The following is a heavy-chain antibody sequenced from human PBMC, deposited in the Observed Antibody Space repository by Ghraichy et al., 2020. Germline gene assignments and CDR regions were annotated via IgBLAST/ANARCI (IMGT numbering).Heavy chain of an antibody. V-gene: IGHV3-33*01. CDR1: GFTFSSYG. CDR3: ARDLGYMDGYNSDNYYFDY. J-gene: IGHJ4*02. D-gene: IGHD5-24*01. CDR2: IWYDGSNK. Sequence: GGSLRLSCAASGFTFSSYGMHWVRQAPGKGLEWVAVIWYDGSNKYYADSVKGRFTISRDNSKNTLYLQMNSLRAEDTAVYYCARDLGYMDGYNSDNYYFDYWGQGTLVTVSS.